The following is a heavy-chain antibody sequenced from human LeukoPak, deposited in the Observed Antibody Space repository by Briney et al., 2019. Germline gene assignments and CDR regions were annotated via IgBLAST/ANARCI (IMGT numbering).Heavy chain of an antibody. Sequence: GGSLRLSCAASGFTFSNYWMSWVRQAPGKGLQWVANIKQDGSEKYYVDSVKGRFTISRDNAKKSLYLQMNSLRAEDTAVYYCARDPLEWEHAYDIWGQGTVVTVPS. CDR3: ARDPLEWEHAYDI. D-gene: IGHD1-26*01. V-gene: IGHV3-7*01. CDR2: IKQDGSEK. J-gene: IGHJ3*02. CDR1: GFTFSNYW.